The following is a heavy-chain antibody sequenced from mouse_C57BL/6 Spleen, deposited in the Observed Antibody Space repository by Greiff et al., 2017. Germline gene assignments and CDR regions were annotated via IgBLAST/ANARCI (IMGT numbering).Heavy chain of an antibody. CDR3: ARDSGVVANFDY. D-gene: IGHD1-1*01. J-gene: IGHJ2*01. V-gene: IGHV5-16*01. Sequence: EVKLVESEGGLVQPGSSMKLSCTASGFTFSDYYMAWVRQVPEKGLEWVANINYDGSSTYYLDSLKSRFIISRDNAKNILYLQMSSLKSEDTATYYCARDSGVVANFDYWGQGTTLTVSS. CDR2: INYDGSST. CDR1: GFTFSDYY.